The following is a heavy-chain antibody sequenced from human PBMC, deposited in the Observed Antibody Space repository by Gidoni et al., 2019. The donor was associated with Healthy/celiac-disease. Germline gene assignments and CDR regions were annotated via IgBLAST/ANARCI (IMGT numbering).Heavy chain of an antibody. Sequence: EVQLVESGGGLVQPGRSLRLSCAASGFTFDDYAMHWVRQAPGKGLEWVSGISWNSGSIGYADSVKGRFTISRDNAKNSLYLQMNSLRAEDTALYYCAKDRSAKGDWYFDLWGRGTLVTVSS. J-gene: IGHJ2*01. CDR1: GFTFDDYA. CDR2: ISWNSGSI. CDR3: AKDRSAKGDWYFDL. V-gene: IGHV3-9*01.